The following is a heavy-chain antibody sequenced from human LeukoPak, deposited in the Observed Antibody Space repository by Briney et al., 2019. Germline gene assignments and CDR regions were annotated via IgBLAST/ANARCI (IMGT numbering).Heavy chain of an antibody. Sequence: PGGSLRLSCAASGFTVSSNYMSWVRQAPGKGLEWVSVIYSGGSTYYADPVKGRFTISRDNSKNTLFLQMNSLRAEDTAVYYCARSVIAAAGNFGYWGQGTLVTVSS. CDR1: GFTVSSNY. J-gene: IGHJ4*02. D-gene: IGHD6-13*01. V-gene: IGHV3-66*01. CDR2: IYSGGST. CDR3: ARSVIAAAGNFGY.